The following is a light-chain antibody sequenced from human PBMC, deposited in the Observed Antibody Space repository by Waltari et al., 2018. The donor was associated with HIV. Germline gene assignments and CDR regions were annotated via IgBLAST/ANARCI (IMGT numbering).Light chain of an antibody. Sequence: QSALTQPASVSGSPGQSLTISCTGTSSDVGGYNFVPWYQQHPGKAPKVIIYDVTNRTSGVSNRFSGAKSGNTASLTISGLQAEDEADYYCGSYTSSSTPCVFGTGTKVTVL. CDR2: DVT. CDR1: SSDVGGYNF. V-gene: IGLV2-14*03. CDR3: GSYTSSSTPCV. J-gene: IGLJ1*01.